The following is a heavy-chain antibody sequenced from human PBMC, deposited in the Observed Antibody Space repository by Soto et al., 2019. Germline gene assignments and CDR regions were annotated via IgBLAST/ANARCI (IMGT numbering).Heavy chain of an antibody. CDR2: INNDGIDT. V-gene: IGHV3-74*03. J-gene: IGHJ5*02. CDR1: GFTFIGYW. Sequence: EVQLVESGGGGVQPGGSLRLSCAASGFTFIGYWMHWVRQGPGKGLVWVARINNDGIDTTYADSVKGRLTISRDNTKNMGYVEMNSLRADDTAVYYCARVGIMGRERWFDPWGQGTLVTVSS. D-gene: IGHD1-26*01. CDR3: ARVGIMGRERWFDP.